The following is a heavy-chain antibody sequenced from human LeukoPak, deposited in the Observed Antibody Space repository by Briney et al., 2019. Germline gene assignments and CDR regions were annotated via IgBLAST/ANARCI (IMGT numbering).Heavy chain of an antibody. D-gene: IGHD3-22*01. V-gene: IGHV4-59*01. Sequence: SETLSLTCTVSGGSISSYYWSWIRQPPGKGLEWIGYIYYSGSTNYNPSLKSRVTISADTSKNQFSLKLSSVTAADTAVYYCARDSHYYDSSGYLRNWFDPWGQGTLVTVSS. J-gene: IGHJ5*02. CDR3: ARDSHYYDSSGYLRNWFDP. CDR1: GGSISSYY. CDR2: IYYSGST.